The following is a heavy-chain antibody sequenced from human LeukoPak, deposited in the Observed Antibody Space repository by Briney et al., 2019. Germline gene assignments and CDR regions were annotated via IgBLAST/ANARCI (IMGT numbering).Heavy chain of an antibody. V-gene: IGHV1-18*01. CDR1: GYTFTNYG. D-gene: IGHD2-15*01. J-gene: IGHJ4*02. CDR2: ISAYNGNT. Sequence: ASVKVSCKAAGYTFTNYGISWVRQAPGQGLEWMGWISAYNGNTNYAQKLQGRVTMTTDTSTSTAYMELRGLRSDDTAVYYCARVRCSGGSCYSNFDYWGQGTLVTVSS. CDR3: ARVRCSGGSCYSNFDY.